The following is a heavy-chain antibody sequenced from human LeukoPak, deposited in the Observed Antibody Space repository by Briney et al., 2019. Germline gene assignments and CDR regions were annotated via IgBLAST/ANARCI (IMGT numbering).Heavy chain of an antibody. CDR3: AAGTAADY. D-gene: IGHD6-25*01. CDR2: ISSSSSYT. Sequence: GGSLILSCVVAGIPFSDFYMNWIRQAPGKGLEWISYISSSSSYTDYAESVKGRFTISRDNAKSALYLQMNDLRVEDTAVYYCAAGTAADYWGQGTLVIVSS. V-gene: IGHV3-11*03. CDR1: GIPFSDFY. J-gene: IGHJ4*02.